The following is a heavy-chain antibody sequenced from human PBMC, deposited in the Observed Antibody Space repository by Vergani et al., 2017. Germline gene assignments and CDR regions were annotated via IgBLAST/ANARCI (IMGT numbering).Heavy chain of an antibody. CDR1: GFTFSSYA. CDR2: ISSSSSYI. J-gene: IGHJ3*01. Sequence: EVQLLESGGDLVQPGGSLRLSCAASGFTFSSYAMSWVRQVPGKGLEWVSSISSSSSYIYYADSVKGRFTISRDNAKNSLYLDMSSLRAEDTAVYYCVRDVRVSRTWGQGTLVAVSS. CDR3: VRDVRVSRT. V-gene: IGHV3-21*01.